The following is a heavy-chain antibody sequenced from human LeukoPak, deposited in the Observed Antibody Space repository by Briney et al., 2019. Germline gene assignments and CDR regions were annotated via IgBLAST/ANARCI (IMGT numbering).Heavy chain of an antibody. V-gene: IGHV3-30*18. J-gene: IGHJ6*02. CDR3: ANVLFALDNYYYYGIDV. Sequence: GGSLRLSCAASGFTFSSYGMHWVRQAPGKGLEWVAVISYDGSNKYYADSVKGRFTISRDNSKHTLYLQMNSLRAEDTAVYYCANVLFALDNYYYYGIDVWGQGTTVTVSS. D-gene: IGHD2-21*01. CDR2: ISYDGSNK. CDR1: GFTFSSYG.